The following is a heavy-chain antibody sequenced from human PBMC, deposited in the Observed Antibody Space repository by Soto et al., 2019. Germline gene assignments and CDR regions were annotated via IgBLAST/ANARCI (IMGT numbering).Heavy chain of an antibody. CDR1: GFSFSTHY. CDR3: AKEFRDGFDY. Sequence: GGSLRLSCVASGFSFSTHYMTWIRQAPGKGLEWVSYISSGGDTIYYSDSVKGRFTVSRDNARNPLYLQVNSLSTDDTAVYYCAKEFRDGFDYWGQGTLVTVSS. J-gene: IGHJ4*02. V-gene: IGHV3-11*04. CDR2: ISSGGDTI.